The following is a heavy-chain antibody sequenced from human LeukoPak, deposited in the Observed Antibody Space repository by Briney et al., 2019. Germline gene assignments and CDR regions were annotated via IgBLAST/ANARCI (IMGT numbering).Heavy chain of an antibody. CDR1: GGTFSSYA. J-gene: IGHJ3*02. CDR2: ISAYNGNT. Sequence: GASVKVSCKASGGTFSSYAISWVRQARGQGLEWMGWISAYNGNTNYAQKLQGRVTMTTDTSTSTAYMELRSLRSDDTAVYYCAREAGRLEIVVSAFDIWGQGTMVTVSS. D-gene: IGHD3-22*01. V-gene: IGHV1-18*01. CDR3: AREAGRLEIVVSAFDI.